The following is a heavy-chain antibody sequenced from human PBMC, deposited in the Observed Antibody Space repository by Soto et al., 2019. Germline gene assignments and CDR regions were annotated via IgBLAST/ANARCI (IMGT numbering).Heavy chain of an antibody. CDR2: IYPGDSDT. Sequence: GESLKISCKGSGYSFTSYWIGWVRQMPGKGLEWMGIIYPGDSDTRYSPSFQGQVTISADKSISTAYLQWSSLKASDTAMYYCATPYYYGSGKLYYYGMDVWGQGTTVTVSS. CDR1: GYSFTSYW. J-gene: IGHJ6*02. D-gene: IGHD3-10*01. V-gene: IGHV5-51*01. CDR3: ATPYYYGSGKLYYYGMDV.